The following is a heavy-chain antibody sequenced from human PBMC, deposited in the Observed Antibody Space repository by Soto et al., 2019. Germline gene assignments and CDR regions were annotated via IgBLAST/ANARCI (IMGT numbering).Heavy chain of an antibody. J-gene: IGHJ3*01. CDR1: GFTFTDHS. V-gene: IGHV3-48*04. CDR3: ARDRPTTFSADL. CDR2: INDISNAI. D-gene: IGHD5-12*01. Sequence: EVQLVESGGGLVQPGGSLRLSCTASGFTFTDHSMNWVRHAPGKGLEWLSYINDISNAIHYADSVKGRFAMSRDNAKKSVFLQINSLRVEDTGVYYCARDRPTTFSADLWGQGTVVTVSS.